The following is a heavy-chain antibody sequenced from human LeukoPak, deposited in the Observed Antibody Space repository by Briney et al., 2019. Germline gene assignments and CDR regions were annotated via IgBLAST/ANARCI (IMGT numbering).Heavy chain of an antibody. J-gene: IGHJ3*02. V-gene: IGHV4-59*01. CDR3: ARLIGYCSSTSCYDAFDI. CDR2: IYYSGST. D-gene: IGHD2-2*01. Sequence: SETLSLTCTVSGGSISSYYWSWIRQPPGKGLEWIGYIYYSGSTNYNPSLKSRVTISVDTSKNQLSLKLSSVTAADTAVCYCARLIGYCSSTSCYDAFDIWGQGTMVTVSS. CDR1: GGSISSYY.